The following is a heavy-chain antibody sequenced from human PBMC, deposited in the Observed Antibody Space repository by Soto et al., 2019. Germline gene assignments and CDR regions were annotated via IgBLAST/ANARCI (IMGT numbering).Heavy chain of an antibody. CDR1: GYSFSTHS. V-gene: IGHV1-3*01. CDR3: ARGKGMEENYYYYAMDV. Sequence: ASVKVSCKASGYSFSTHSMHWVRQAPGQGLEWMGWINGGNSNTKYSQKFRDRVTITRDASASTGYMELSSLRSEDTAVYYCARGKGMEENYYYYAMDVWGQGTTVTVSS. J-gene: IGHJ6*02. D-gene: IGHD1-1*01. CDR2: INGGNSNT.